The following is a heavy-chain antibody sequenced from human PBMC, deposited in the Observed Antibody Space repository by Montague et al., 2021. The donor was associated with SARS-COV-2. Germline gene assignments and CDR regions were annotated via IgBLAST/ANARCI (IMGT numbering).Heavy chain of an antibody. J-gene: IGHJ3*01. Sequence: SLRLSCATSGFNFRDYGMSWARRAPGKGLEWVGFIRSEATGGTTNYVASVRGRFTISRDESKSILYLQMNSLEIEDTALYYCFIFCGGDCRNEAFDFWGQGTMVTVLS. CDR1: GFNFRDYG. D-gene: IGHD2-21*02. V-gene: IGHV3-49*04. CDR2: IRSEATGGTT. CDR3: FIFCGGDCRNEAFDF.